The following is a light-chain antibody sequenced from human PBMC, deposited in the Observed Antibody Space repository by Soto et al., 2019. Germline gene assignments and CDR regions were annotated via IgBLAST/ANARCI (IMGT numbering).Light chain of an antibody. V-gene: IGLV2-14*01. CDR1: SSDVGGYNY. CDR2: EVS. Sequence: QSVLTQPASVSGSPGQSITISCTGTSSDVGGYNYVSWYQQHPGKAPKLMIYEVSNRPSGVSNRFSGSKSGNTASLTISGLQAEDAADYYCSSYTSSSNVVFGGGTKLTVL. J-gene: IGLJ2*01. CDR3: SSYTSSSNVV.